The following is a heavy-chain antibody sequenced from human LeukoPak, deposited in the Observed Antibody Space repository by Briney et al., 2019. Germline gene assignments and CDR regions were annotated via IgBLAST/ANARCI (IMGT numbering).Heavy chain of an antibody. CDR1: GFTFSSYA. V-gene: IGHV3-23*01. CDR2: ISGSGGST. CDR3: AKDTPYCSSTSCFDYFDY. D-gene: IGHD2-2*01. J-gene: IGHJ4*02. Sequence: GGSLRLSCAASGFTFSSYAMSWVRQAPGKGLEWVSAISGSGGSTYYADSVKGRFTISRDNSKNTLYLQMNSLRAEDTAVYYCAKDTPYCSSTSCFDYFDYWGQGTLVTVSS.